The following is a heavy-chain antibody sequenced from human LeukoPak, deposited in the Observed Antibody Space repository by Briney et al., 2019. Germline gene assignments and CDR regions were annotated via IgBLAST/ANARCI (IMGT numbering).Heavy chain of an antibody. CDR2: INHSGST. J-gene: IGHJ4*02. D-gene: IGHD3-16*01. V-gene: IGHV4-39*07. CDR1: GGSISSGGDY. CDR3: ARGQHDGGDDY. Sequence: SETLSLTCTVSGGSISSGGDYWSWIRQPPGTGLEWIGEINHSGSTNYNPSLKSRVTISVDTSKNQFSLKLSSVTAADTAVYYCARGQHDGGDDYWGQGTLVTVSS.